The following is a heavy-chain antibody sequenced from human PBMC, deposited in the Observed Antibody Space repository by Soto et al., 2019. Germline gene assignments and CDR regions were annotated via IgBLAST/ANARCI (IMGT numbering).Heavy chain of an antibody. V-gene: IGHV1-69*06. CDR3: ASERSAQYFDF. CDR2: IIPTFGTP. D-gene: IGHD1-26*01. Sequence: QVQLVQSGTVVQRRGSSVKVSCQASGGTFSSHGMAWVRQAPGQGLEWMGGIIPTFGTPTYAPKFQGGVTITADKSTNTAYMELSSLRSEDTGVYYCASERSAQYFDFWGQGTLITVSS. J-gene: IGHJ4*02. CDR1: GGTFSSHG.